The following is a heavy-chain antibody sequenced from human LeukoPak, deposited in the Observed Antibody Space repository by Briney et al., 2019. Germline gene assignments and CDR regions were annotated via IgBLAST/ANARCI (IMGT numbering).Heavy chain of an antibody. CDR3: ARHFGGGSWSRGNWFDP. D-gene: IGHD6-13*01. V-gene: IGHV4-4*07. Sequence: SETLSLTCTFSGGSHSSYYWSWIRQPAGKGLEWIGRIYTRGSTNYNPSLKSRVTMSVDTSKNQFSLKLSSVTAADTAVYYCARHFGGGSWSRGNWFDPWGQGTLVTVSS. CDR2: IYTRGST. CDR1: GGSHSSYY. J-gene: IGHJ5*02.